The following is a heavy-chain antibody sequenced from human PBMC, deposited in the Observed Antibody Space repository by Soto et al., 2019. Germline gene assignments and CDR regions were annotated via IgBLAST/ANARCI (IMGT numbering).Heavy chain of an antibody. Sequence: ASVKVSCKVSGYTLTELSMHWVRQAPGKGLEWMGGFDPEDGETIYAQKFQGRVTMTEDTSTDTAYMELSSLRSEDTAVYYCATQCSSTSCSQDWFDPWGQGTLVTVPS. CDR1: GYTLTELS. D-gene: IGHD2-2*01. CDR2: FDPEDGET. V-gene: IGHV1-24*01. J-gene: IGHJ5*02. CDR3: ATQCSSTSCSQDWFDP.